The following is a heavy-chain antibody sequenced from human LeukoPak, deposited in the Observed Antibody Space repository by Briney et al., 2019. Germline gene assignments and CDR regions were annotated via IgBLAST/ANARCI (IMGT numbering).Heavy chain of an antibody. CDR2: ISSSSSYI. Sequence: PGGSLRLSCAASGFTFSSYSMNWVRQAPGKGLEWVSSISSSSSYIYYADSVKGRFTISRDNAKNSPYLQMNSLRAEDTAVYYCARGPMGGVRDYYYYMDVWGKGTTVTVSS. CDR1: GFTFSSYS. CDR3: ARGPMGGVRDYYYYMDV. J-gene: IGHJ6*03. D-gene: IGHD3-10*01. V-gene: IGHV3-21*01.